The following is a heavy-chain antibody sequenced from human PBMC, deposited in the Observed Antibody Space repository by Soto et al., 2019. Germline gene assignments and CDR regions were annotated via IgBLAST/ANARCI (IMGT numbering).Heavy chain of an antibody. D-gene: IGHD2-2*01. CDR2: IIPIFGTA. J-gene: IGHJ5*02. CDR3: ANSGGDIVVVPAAIRRSFNWFDP. CDR1: GGTFSSYA. Sequence: GASVKVSCKASGGTFSSYAISWVRQAPGQGLEWMGGIIPIFGTANYAQKFQGRVTITADESTSTAYMELSSLRSEDTAVYYCANSGGDIVVVPAAIRRSFNWFDPWGQGTLVTVS. V-gene: IGHV1-69*13.